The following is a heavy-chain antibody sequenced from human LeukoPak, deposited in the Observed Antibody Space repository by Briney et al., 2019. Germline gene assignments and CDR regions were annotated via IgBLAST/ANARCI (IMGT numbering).Heavy chain of an antibody. CDR3: ARDYVDTAMSFDY. CDR1: GYTFARYY. J-gene: IGHJ4*02. V-gene: IGHV1-18*04. Sequence: ASVKVSCKASGYTFARYYMHWVRQAPGQGLKWMGWISAYNGNTNYAQKLQGRVTMTTDTSTSTAYMELRSLGSDDTAVYYCARDYVDTAMSFDYWGQGTLVTVSS. CDR2: ISAYNGNT. D-gene: IGHD5-18*01.